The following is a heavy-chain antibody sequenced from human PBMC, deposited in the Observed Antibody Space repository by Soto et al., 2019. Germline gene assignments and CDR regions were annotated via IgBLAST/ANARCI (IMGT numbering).Heavy chain of an antibody. Sequence: EVQLVESGGGLVQPGGSLRLSCAASGFTFSSYWMHWVRQAPGKGLVWVSRINSDGSSTSYADSVKGRFTISRDNAKNTQYLQMNSLIAEDTAVYYCAGQLGYCSGGSCYHASYFDYWGQGTLVTVSS. CDR3: AGQLGYCSGGSCYHASYFDY. J-gene: IGHJ4*02. V-gene: IGHV3-74*01. D-gene: IGHD2-15*01. CDR2: INSDGSST. CDR1: GFTFSSYW.